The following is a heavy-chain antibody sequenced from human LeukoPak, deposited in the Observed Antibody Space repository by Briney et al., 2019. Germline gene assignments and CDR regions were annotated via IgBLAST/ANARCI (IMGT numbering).Heavy chain of an antibody. V-gene: IGHV3-53*01. J-gene: IGHJ4*02. Sequence: GGSLRLSCAASGFTVSSNYMSWVRRAPGKGLEWVSVIYSGGSTYYADSVKGRFTISRDNSKNTLYLRMNSLRAEDTAVYYCARVGLAAAGIFDYWGQGTLVTVSS. CDR2: IYSGGST. CDR3: ARVGLAAAGIFDY. CDR1: GFTVSSNY. D-gene: IGHD6-13*01.